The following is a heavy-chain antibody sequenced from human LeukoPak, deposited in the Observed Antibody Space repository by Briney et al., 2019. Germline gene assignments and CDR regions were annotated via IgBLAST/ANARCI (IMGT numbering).Heavy chain of an antibody. D-gene: IGHD4-17*01. J-gene: IGHJ4*02. CDR3: ARKVGTRTVTTFFDY. CDR1: DDSISDYY. CDR2: LYNSGRS. V-gene: IGHV4-59*08. Sequence: SSETLSLTCTVSDDSISDYYRGWIRQPPGEGLEWIGYLYNSGRSTYNPSLKSRVTISVDTSKNQFSLKLSSVTAADTAVYYCARKVGTRTVTTFFDYWGQGTLVTVSS.